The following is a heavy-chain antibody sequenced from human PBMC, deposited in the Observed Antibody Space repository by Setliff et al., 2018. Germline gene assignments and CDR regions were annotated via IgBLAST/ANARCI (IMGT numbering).Heavy chain of an antibody. CDR3: AREGDTSGYYYGGGFDY. D-gene: IGHD3-22*01. V-gene: IGHV4-59*01. CDR1: GASISGYY. J-gene: IGHJ4*02. Sequence: SETLSLTCSVSGASISGYYWSWIRQSPAKGLEWIGSLYYGGGTSYNPSLKSRVTMSVDTSKGQFSLKLSSVTAADTALYYCAREGDTSGYYYGGGFDYWGQGSLVTVSS. CDR2: LYYGGGT.